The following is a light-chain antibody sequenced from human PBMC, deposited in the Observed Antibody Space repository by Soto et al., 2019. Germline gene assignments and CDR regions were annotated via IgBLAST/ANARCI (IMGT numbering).Light chain of an antibody. J-gene: IGKJ1*01. CDR3: QQYNNWPRT. CDR1: QSVSTN. CDR2: DAS. V-gene: IGKV3-15*01. Sequence: EIVMTQSPATLSVSPGERATLSCRASQSVSTNLAWYQQKPGQAPRLLISDASTRVTGIPARFSGSGSGTEFTLTISSLQSEDFAVYYCQQYNNWPRTFGQGTKVDIK.